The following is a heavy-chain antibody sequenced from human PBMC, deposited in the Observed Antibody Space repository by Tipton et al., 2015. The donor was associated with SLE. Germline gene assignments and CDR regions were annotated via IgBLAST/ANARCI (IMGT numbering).Heavy chain of an antibody. CDR1: GGSFSGYH. D-gene: IGHD3-3*01. V-gene: IGHV4-34*01. Sequence: TLSLTCAVYGGSFSGYHWSWIRQPPGKGLEWIGEINHSGSATYNPSLKSRVTISLDTSKNQFSLKLRSVTAADTAVHYCARGGYDFWSGPGNYWGQGTLVTVSS. CDR3: ARGGYDFWSGPGNY. CDR2: INHSGSA. J-gene: IGHJ4*02.